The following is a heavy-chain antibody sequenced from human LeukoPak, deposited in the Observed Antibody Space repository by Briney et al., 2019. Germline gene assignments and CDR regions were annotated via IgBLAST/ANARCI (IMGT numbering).Heavy chain of an antibody. J-gene: IGHJ4*02. V-gene: IGHV4-31*02. CDR1: GFTFSSYI. Sequence: LRLSCAASGFTFSSYIMNWLRQRPGEGLEWIGHIYFRGSTSYNPSLKSRVTISLDTSKNQFSLKLNSVTVADTAVYYCTRAETYWGQGTLVTVSS. CDR2: IYFRGST. CDR3: TRAETY.